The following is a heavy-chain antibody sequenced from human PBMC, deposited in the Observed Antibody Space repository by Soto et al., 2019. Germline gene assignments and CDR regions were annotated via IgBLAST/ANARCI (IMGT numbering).Heavy chain of an antibody. V-gene: IGHV5-51*01. Sequence: PGESLKISCKGSGYSFTSYWIGWVRQMPGKGLEWMGIIYPGDSDTRYSPSFQGQVTISADKSISTAYLQWSSLKASDTATYYCARHSITMVRGVIGLNYGMDVWGQGTTVTVSS. CDR2: IYPGDSDT. D-gene: IGHD3-10*01. J-gene: IGHJ6*02. CDR1: GYSFTSYW. CDR3: ARHSITMVRGVIGLNYGMDV.